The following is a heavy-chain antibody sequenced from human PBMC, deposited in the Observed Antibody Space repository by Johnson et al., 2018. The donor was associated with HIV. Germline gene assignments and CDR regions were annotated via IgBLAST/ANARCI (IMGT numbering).Heavy chain of an antibody. CDR2: IKEDGSEK. V-gene: IGHV3-7*01. J-gene: IGHJ3*02. D-gene: IGHD3-3*01. Sequence: VQLVESGGGVVQPGRSLRLSCAASGFTFKSYTVHWVRQAPGKGLEWVANIKEDGSEKYYVDSVKGRFTISRDNSKNTLYLQMNSLVAEDTAVYYCASAGMNFWSGYDAFDIWGQGTMVTVSS. CDR3: ASAGMNFWSGYDAFDI. CDR1: GFTFKSYT.